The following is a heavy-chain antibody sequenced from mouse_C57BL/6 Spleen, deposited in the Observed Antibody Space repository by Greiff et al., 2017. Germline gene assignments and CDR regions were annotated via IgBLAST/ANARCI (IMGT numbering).Heavy chain of an antibody. V-gene: IGHV1-4*01. CDR3: ARRGPNYYGSSYDWYFDV. CDR1: GYTFTSYT. D-gene: IGHD1-1*01. Sequence: VQLQQSGAELARPGASVKMSCKASGYTFTSYTMHWVKQRPGQGLEWIGYINPSSGYTKYNQKFKDKATLTADKSSSTAYMQLSSLTSEDSAVYYCARRGPNYYGSSYDWYFDVWGTGTTVTVSS. J-gene: IGHJ1*03. CDR2: INPSSGYT.